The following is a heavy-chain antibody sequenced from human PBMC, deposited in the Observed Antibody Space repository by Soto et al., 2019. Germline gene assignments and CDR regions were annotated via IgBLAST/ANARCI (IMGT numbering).Heavy chain of an antibody. J-gene: IGHJ4*02. D-gene: IGHD2-2*01. CDR3: AKNQPSWATRAAFDY. V-gene: IGHV3-23*01. CDR1: GFTFSSYA. Sequence: GGSLRLSCAASGFTFSSYAMSWVRQAPGKGLEWVSAISGGSGDSTFYADSVEGRFTISRDNSKNTLHLQMNSLRTEDTAVYYCAKNQPSWATRAAFDYWGQGTLVTVSS. CDR2: ISGGSGDST.